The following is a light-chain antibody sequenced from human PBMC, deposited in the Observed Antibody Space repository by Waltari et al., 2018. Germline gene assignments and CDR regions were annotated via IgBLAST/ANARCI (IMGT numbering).Light chain of an antibody. CDR1: SGHINYA. V-gene: IGLV4-69*01. J-gene: IGLJ2*01. CDR2: VNSDGTL. CDR3: QTWGTGVVV. Sequence: QLVVTQSPSASASLGASVRLTCTLDSGHINYAIAWPQQQPEKGPRFLMKVNSDGTLTRGDGIPDRFSGSTSGAERYLTISSLQSEDEAVYYCQTWGTGVVVFGGGSKLTVL.